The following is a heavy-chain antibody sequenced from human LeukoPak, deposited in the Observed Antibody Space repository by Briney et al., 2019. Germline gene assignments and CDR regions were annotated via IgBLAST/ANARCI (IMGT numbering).Heavy chain of an antibody. CDR2: IWYDGNNK. CDR3: ARDRGSREDGMDV. CDR1: GFTFSSYG. V-gene: IGHV3-33*08. Sequence: SGGSLRLSCAASGFTFSSYGMHWVRQAPGRGLEWVAVIWYDGNNKYYADFVKGRFTISRDNSKNTLYLQMNSLRAEDTAVYNCARDRGSREDGMDVWGQGTTVTVSS. J-gene: IGHJ6*02. D-gene: IGHD1-26*01.